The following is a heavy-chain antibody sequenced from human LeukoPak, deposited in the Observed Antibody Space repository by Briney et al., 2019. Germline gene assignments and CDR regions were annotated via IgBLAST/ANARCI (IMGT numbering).Heavy chain of an antibody. CDR3: ARQFTIRKASFDS. J-gene: IGHJ4*02. CDR2: IYYSGST. CDR1: GGSISSGGYY. Sequence: SETLSLTCTVSGGSISSGGYYWSWIRQHPGKGLEWIGYIYYSGSTYYNPSLKSRVTISVDTSKNQFSLKLSSVTAADTAVYYCARQFTIRKASFDSWGQGTLVTVSS. V-gene: IGHV4-31*03. D-gene: IGHD1-14*01.